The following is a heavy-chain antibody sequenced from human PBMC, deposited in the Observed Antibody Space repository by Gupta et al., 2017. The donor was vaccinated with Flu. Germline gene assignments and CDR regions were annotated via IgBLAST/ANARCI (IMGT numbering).Heavy chain of an antibody. CDR2: IWYDGSNK. Sequence: APGKGLEWVAVIWYDGSNKYYADSVKGRFTISRDNSKNTLYLQMNSLRAEDTAVYYCARCTIFGVAPADMDVWGKGTTVTVSS. D-gene: IGHD3-3*01. CDR3: ARCTIFGVAPADMDV. J-gene: IGHJ6*03. V-gene: IGHV3-33*01.